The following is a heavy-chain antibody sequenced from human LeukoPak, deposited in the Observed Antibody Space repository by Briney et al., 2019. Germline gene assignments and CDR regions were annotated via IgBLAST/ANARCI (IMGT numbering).Heavy chain of an antibody. D-gene: IGHD3-9*01. J-gene: IGHJ4*02. V-gene: IGHV4-39*01. CDR3: TRLTTGRFFDYIFHC. CDR2: FNYTGST. Sequence: SETLSLTCTVSGASFSGSDSNWGWVRQPPGKGLEWIGNFNYTGSTNYNPSRKSRVTVYVDTSKNQFSLNITAVTAADASYYSRTRLTTGRFFDYIFHCWGQGTLVSAS. CDR1: GASFSGSDSN.